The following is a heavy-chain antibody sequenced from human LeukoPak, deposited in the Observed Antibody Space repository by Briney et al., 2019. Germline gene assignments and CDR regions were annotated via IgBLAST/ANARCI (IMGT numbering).Heavy chain of an antibody. CDR1: GGSFSGYY. V-gene: IGHV4-34*09. J-gene: IGHJ4*02. CDR2: IYYSGST. D-gene: IGHD1-1*01. CDR3: ARDRYGNYYFDY. Sequence: SETLSLTCAVYGGSFSGYYWSWIRQPPGKGLEWIGYIYYSGSTYYNPSLKSRVTISVDTSKNQFSLKLSSVTAADTAVYYCARDRYGNYYFDYWGQGTLVTVSS.